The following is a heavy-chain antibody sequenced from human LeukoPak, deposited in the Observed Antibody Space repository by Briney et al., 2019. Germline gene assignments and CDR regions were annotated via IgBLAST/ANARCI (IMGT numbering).Heavy chain of an antibody. J-gene: IGHJ6*03. D-gene: IGHD2-15*01. CDR1: GGSISSGDYY. CDR2: IYYSGST. CDR3: GRDVRGYCSGGSCYHYYYYYMDV. Sequence: SQTPSLTCTVSGGSISSGDYYWSWIRQPPGKGLEWIVNIYYSGSTYYNPSLKSRVTISVDTSKTQFSLKLSSVTAADTAVYYCGRDVRGYCSGGSCYHYYYYYMDVWGKGTTVSVSS. V-gene: IGHV4-30-4*08.